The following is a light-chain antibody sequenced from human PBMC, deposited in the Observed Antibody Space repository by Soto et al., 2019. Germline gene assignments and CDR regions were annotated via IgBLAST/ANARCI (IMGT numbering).Light chain of an antibody. CDR2: RDS. J-gene: IGLJ3*02. Sequence: QPVLTQPPSASETPGQRVTISCSGSTSNIGSRSVHWFQQFPGTAPKLLIYRDSQRPSGVPDRFSGSKSGTSASLAISGLPSVDESDYYCAACDDNRRACLFGGGTKLTVL. CDR1: TSNIGSRS. V-gene: IGLV1-47*01. CDR3: AACDDNRRACL.